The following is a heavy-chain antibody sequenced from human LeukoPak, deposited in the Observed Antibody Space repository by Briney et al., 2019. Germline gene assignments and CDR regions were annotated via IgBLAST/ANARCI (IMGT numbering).Heavy chain of an antibody. D-gene: IGHD6-13*01. CDR3: ARDPLGSSSY. CDR2: IYSGGST. Sequence: GGSLRLSCAASGFTVSNSYMSWVRQAPGKGLEWVSVIYSGGSTYYADSVKGRFTISRDNSKNTLYLQMNSLRAEDTAVYYCARDPLGSSSYWGQGTLVTVSS. CDR1: GFTVSNSY. V-gene: IGHV3-53*01. J-gene: IGHJ4*02.